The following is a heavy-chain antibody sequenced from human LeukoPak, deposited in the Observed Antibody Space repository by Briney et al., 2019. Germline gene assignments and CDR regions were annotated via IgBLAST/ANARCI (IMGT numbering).Heavy chain of an antibody. CDR1: GFTFSSYA. Sequence: PGRSLRLSCAASGFTFSSYAMHWVRQAPGKGLEWVAVISYDGSNKYYADSVKGRFTISRDNSKNTLYLQMNSLRAEDTAVYYCARDSSGWCFQHWGQGTLVTVSS. J-gene: IGHJ1*01. CDR2: ISYDGSNK. D-gene: IGHD6-19*01. CDR3: ARDSSGWCFQH. V-gene: IGHV3-30-3*01.